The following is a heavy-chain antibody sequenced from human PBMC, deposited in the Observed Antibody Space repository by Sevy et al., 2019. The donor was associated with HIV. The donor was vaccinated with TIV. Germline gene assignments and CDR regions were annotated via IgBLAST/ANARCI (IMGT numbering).Heavy chain of an antibody. CDR2: ISIDGNSK. Sequence: GGSLRLSCEASGFTFSSFAMHWVRQAPGKGLEWVAIISIDGNSKYYTDSVKGRFSISRDNSRNTLYLQMNSLRAEDTALYYCVRAGGDNIVIVPAPMEDYWGQGTLVTVSS. V-gene: IGHV3-30*04. J-gene: IGHJ4*02. D-gene: IGHD2-2*01. CDR1: GFTFSSFA. CDR3: VRAGGDNIVIVPAPMEDY.